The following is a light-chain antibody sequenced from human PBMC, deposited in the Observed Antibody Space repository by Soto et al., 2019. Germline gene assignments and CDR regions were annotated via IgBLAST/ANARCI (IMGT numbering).Light chain of an antibody. V-gene: IGKV3-20*01. J-gene: IGKJ2*01. CDR1: QVIGSRY. CDR2: GAS. CDR3: QQFGSSIPHT. Sequence: EIVMTQSPGTLSLSPGERATISCRASQVIGSRYLAWYHQKSGQAPRLLIYGASSRAPGIPDMFSGSGSGTDFTLTISRLEPEDFGVYYCQQFGSSIPHTFGQGTKLEIK.